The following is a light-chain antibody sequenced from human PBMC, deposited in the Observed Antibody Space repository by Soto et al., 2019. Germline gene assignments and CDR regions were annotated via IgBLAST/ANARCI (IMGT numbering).Light chain of an antibody. CDR1: QTLNNY. V-gene: IGKV1-39*01. J-gene: IGKJ1*01. CDR2: ASS. Sequence: DVLLTQSPSSLSASVGDRVTITCRASQTLNNYLNWYQHKPGQAPKFLIFASSSLHDGVPSRFSGSASGTDCTLTIDSLQPEDSATYFCQQSYIFPWTFGHGTKVEVK. CDR3: QQSYIFPWT.